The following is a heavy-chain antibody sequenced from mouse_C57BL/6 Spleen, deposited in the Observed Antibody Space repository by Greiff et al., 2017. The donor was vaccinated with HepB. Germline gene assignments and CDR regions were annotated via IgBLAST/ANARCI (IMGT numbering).Heavy chain of an antibody. D-gene: IGHD1-1*01. Sequence: VQLQQSGAELVRPGTSVKMSCKASGYTFTNYWIGWAKQRPGHGLEWIGDIYPGGGYTNYNEKFKGKATLTADKSSSTAYMQFSSLTSEDSAIYYGERGYGSSPYYFDYWGKGTTLTVSS. V-gene: IGHV1-63*01. CDR2: IYPGGGYT. CDR3: ERGYGSSPYYFDY. J-gene: IGHJ2*01. CDR1: GYTFTNYW.